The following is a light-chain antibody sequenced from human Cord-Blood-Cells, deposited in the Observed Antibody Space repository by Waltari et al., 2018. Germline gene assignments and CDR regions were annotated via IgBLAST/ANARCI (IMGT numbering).Light chain of an antibody. CDR1: SSDVGVYNY. J-gene: IGLJ1*01. CDR2: DVS. V-gene: IGLV2-14*01. Sequence: QSALTQPASVSGSPGQSITISCTGPSSDVGVYNYVSWYQQHPGKAPKLMIYDVSNRPSGVSNRFSGSKSGNTVSLTISGLQAEDEAYYYCSSYTSSSTLVFGTGTKVTVL. CDR3: SSYTSSSTLV.